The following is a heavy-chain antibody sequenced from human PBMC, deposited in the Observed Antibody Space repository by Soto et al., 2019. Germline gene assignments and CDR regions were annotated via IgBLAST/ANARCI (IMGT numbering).Heavy chain of an antibody. CDR3: ARLYVRNVFDF. CDR2: IYYSGST. J-gene: IGHJ3*01. D-gene: IGHD3-16*02. V-gene: IGHV4-59*08. CDR1: GGSISSYY. Sequence: PSETLSLTCTVSGGSISSYYWSWIRQPQGKGLEWIGYIYYSGSTNYYPSLKSRVTISVDTSKNQFSLKLSSVTAADTAVYYGARLYVRNVFDFGGKGTMVPV.